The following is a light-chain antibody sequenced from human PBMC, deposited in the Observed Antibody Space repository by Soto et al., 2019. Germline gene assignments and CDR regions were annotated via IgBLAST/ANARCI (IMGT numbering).Light chain of an antibody. CDR3: SSYASTSIPHVV. J-gene: IGLJ2*01. CDR1: SSDVCGYNY. V-gene: IGLV2-14*01. CDR2: DVS. Sequence: QSVLTQPASVSGSPGQSITISCTGTSSDVCGYNYVSWYQQHPGKAPKLMIYDVSNRPSGVSNRFSGSKSGNTASLTISGLQAEDEADYYCSSYASTSIPHVVFGGGTKVTV.